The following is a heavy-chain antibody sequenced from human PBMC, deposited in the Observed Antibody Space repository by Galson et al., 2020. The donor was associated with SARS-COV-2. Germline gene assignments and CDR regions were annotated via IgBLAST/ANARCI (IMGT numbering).Heavy chain of an antibody. CDR2: ISAYNGNT. CDR1: GYTFTSYG. V-gene: IGHV1-18*01. Sequence: ASVKVSCKASGYTFTSYGISWVRQAPGQGLEWMGWISAYNGNTNYAQKLQGRVTMTTDTSTSTAYMELRSLRSDDTAVYYCARERGELLWFGELFTRVGYYYMDVWGKGTTVTVSS. CDR3: ARERGELLWFGELFTRVGYYYMDV. J-gene: IGHJ6*03. D-gene: IGHD3-10*01.